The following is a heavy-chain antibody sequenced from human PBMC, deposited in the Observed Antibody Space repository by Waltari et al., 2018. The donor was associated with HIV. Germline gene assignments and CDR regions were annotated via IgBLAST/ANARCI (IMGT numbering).Heavy chain of an antibody. Sequence: QLQLQESGPGLVKPSETLSLTCTVSGGSISSSSYYWGWIRQPPGKGLEWIGSIYYSGSTDYNPSLKSRVTISVDTSKNQFSLKLSSVTAADTAVYYCASSGYCSSTSCRGVLDFDYWGQGTLVTVSS. V-gene: IGHV4-39*01. CDR2: IYYSGST. CDR3: ASSGYCSSTSCRGVLDFDY. CDR1: GGSISSSSYY. J-gene: IGHJ4*02. D-gene: IGHD2-2*03.